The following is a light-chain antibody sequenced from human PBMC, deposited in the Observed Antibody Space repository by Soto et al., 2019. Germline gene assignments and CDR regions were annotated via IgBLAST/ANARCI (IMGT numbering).Light chain of an antibody. Sequence: EIVLTQSPGTLSLSPGEGATLSCRASQSVTSSYLAWYQQKPGQAPRLIIYGASSRAIDIPHRFSGSGSGTDSTLTINRQEPEESAEYYCQQYSSSPRTFGQGTKVEIK. CDR3: QQYSSSPRT. J-gene: IGKJ2*01. CDR2: GAS. CDR1: QSVTSSY. V-gene: IGKV3-20*01.